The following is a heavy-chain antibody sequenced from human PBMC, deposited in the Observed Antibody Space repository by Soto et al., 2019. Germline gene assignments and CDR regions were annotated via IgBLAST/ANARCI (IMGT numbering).Heavy chain of an antibody. D-gene: IGHD3-9*01. CDR2: ISPKSGGT. Sequence: QVQLVQSGAEVKKPGASVMVSCEASGYSFIDYYIHWVRQAPGQGFEWMGRISPKSGGTNYAKKFEGRVTLTWDTSLNTAYMELSSLKSDDTAVYYCARPPGYISDWYYFDLWGQGTRVTVSS. CDR1: GYSFIDYY. V-gene: IGHV1-2*02. J-gene: IGHJ4*02. CDR3: ARPPGYISDWYYFDL.